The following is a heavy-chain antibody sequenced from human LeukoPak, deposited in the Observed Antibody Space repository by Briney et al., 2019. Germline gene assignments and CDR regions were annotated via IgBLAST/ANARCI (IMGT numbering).Heavy chain of an antibody. CDR2: IYYSGST. Sequence: SETLSLTCTVSGGSISSSSYYWGWIRQPPGKGLEWIGSIYYSGSTYYNPSLKSRVTISVDTSKNQFSLKLSSVTAADTAVYYCASVGEFDYWGQGTLVTVSS. D-gene: IGHD3-10*01. CDR3: ASVGEFDY. J-gene: IGHJ4*02. CDR1: GGSISSSSYY. V-gene: IGHV4-39*01.